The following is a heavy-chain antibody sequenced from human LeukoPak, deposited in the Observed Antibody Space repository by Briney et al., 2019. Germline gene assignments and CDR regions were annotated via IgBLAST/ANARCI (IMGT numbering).Heavy chain of an antibody. D-gene: IGHD1-1*01. Sequence: GRSLRLSRAASGFTFSTHAMHWVRHAPGKGLEWLAIIWSEGSNTFYSDSVKGRFTLSRDNSKNTVYLQMDSLRAEDTAVYYCGGDPHHTGLGFLDYWGQGTLVTVSS. CDR2: IWSEGSNT. J-gene: IGHJ4*02. CDR1: GFTFSTHA. V-gene: IGHV3-33*01. CDR3: GGDPHHTGLGFLDY.